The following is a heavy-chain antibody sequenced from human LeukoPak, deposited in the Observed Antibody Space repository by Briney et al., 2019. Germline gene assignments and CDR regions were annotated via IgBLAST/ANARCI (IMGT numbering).Heavy chain of an antibody. CDR2: INSGGRT. CDR3: ARSPYNWNDSPYYMDV. CDR1: GFTVRSNY. V-gene: IGHV3-66*02. D-gene: IGHD1-1*01. Sequence: GGSLRLSCAASGFTVRSNYMSWVRQAPGKGLEWVSVINSGGRTYYADAVKGRFTISRDNSKNTLYLQMNSLRAEDTAVYYCARSPYNWNDSPYYMDVWGKGTTVTVSS. J-gene: IGHJ6*03.